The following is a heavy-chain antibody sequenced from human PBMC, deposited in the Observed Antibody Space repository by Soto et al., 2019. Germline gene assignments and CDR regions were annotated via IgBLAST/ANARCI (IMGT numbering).Heavy chain of an antibody. CDR1: GGSISTDSHY. J-gene: IGHJ4*02. CDR2: VYYAGST. D-gene: IGHD4-17*01. Sequence: SETLSLTCAVSGGSISTDSHYWGWIRQPPGKGLEWIGSVYYAGSTYKNPSLHSRVTISVDTSKNHFSLKLNSVTAADTAVYYCARRTNYGDYSFDYWGQGTLVTVSS. CDR3: ARRTNYGDYSFDY. V-gene: IGHV4-39*02.